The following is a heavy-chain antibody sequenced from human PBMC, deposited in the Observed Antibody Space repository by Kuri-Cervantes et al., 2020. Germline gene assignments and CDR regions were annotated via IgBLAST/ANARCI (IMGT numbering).Heavy chain of an antibody. Sequence: GESLKISCAVSGFTFSDYYMSWIRQAPGKGLEWVSYISSSGDTIYYADSVKGRFTISRDNAKNSLYLQMNSLRAEDTAVYYCAKEGSGWLDFDYWGQGTLVTVSS. D-gene: IGHD6-19*01. CDR1: GFTFSDYY. CDR2: ISSSGDTI. V-gene: IGHV3-11*01. CDR3: AKEGSGWLDFDY. J-gene: IGHJ4*02.